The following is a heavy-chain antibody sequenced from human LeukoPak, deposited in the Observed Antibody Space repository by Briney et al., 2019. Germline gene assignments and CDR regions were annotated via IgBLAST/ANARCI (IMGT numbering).Heavy chain of an antibody. CDR3: ARAPGGYLDY. Sequence: TSETLSLTCTVSGGSISSGSYYWSWIRQPAGKGLEWIGRIYTRGSTNNNPSIKSRVTISVDTSKNQFSLKLSSVTAADTAVYYCARAPGGYLDYWGQGTLVTVSS. CDR2: IYTRGST. CDR1: GGSISSGSYY. V-gene: IGHV4-61*02. D-gene: IGHD3-16*01. J-gene: IGHJ4*02.